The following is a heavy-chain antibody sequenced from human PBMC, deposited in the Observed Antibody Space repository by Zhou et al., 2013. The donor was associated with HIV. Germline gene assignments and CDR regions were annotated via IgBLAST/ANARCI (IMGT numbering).Heavy chain of an antibody. CDR3: ARGAAGDSGDD. D-gene: IGHD2-21*01. CDR2: IYDNGNT. Sequence: QVQLQESGPGLVKPSETLSLTCTVSGGSISGRYWSWIRQSPGKELEWIGYIYDNGNTNYNPSLKSRVTISMDSSKNQFSLKLSSVTAADTAKYYCARGAAGDSGDDWGQGNPGSPSPQ. J-gene: IGHJ4*02. CDR1: GGSISGRY. V-gene: IGHV4-59*11.